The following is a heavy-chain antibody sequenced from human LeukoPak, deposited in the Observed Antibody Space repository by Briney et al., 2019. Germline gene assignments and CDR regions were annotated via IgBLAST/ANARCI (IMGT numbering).Heavy chain of an antibody. CDR1: GGSISSSSYY. CDR3: ARARSSGCDY. J-gene: IGHJ4*02. V-gene: IGHV4-39*07. Sequence: SETLSLTCTVSGGSISSSSYYWGWIRQPPGKGLEWIGSIYYSGSTYYNPSLKSRVTISVDTSKNQFSLKLSSVTAADTAVYYCARARSSGCDYWGQGTLVTVSS. CDR2: IYYSGST. D-gene: IGHD6-19*01.